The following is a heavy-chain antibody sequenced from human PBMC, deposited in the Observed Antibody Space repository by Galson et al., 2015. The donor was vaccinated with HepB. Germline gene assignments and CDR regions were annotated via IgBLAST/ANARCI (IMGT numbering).Heavy chain of an antibody. CDR3: TSPYAGSGAPFDY. D-gene: IGHD2-15*01. CDR1: GYSFTSYW. CDR2: IYPGDSDT. V-gene: IGHV5-51*01. Sequence: QSGAEVKKPGESLKISCKGSGYSFTSYWIGWVRQMLGKGLEWMGIIYPGDSDTRYSPSFQGQVTISADKSISTAYLQWSSLKASDAAMYFCTSPYAGSGAPFDYSGPGTLVTVSS. J-gene: IGHJ4*02.